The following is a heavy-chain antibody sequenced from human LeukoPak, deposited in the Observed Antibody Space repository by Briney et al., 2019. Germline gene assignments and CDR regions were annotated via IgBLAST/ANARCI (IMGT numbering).Heavy chain of an antibody. CDR1: GFTFSSYA. J-gene: IGHJ5*02. D-gene: IGHD3-9*01. CDR3: AKANYDILTGYYS. CDR2: ISGSGGST. Sequence: GGSLRLSCAASGFTFSSYAMSWVRQAPGKGLEWVSGISGSGGSTYYADSVQGQFTISRDNSKNTLCLQMNSLRAEDTAVYYCAKANYDILTGYYSWGQGTLVSVSS. V-gene: IGHV3-23*01.